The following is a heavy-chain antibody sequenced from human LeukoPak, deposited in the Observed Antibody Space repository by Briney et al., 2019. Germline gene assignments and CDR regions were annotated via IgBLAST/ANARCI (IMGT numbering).Heavy chain of an antibody. J-gene: IGHJ4*02. CDR3: ARVVNRALYFDY. CDR1: GVSISSGGYS. V-gene: IGHV4-30-2*01. D-gene: IGHD1-14*01. CDR2: IYHSGST. Sequence: SETLSLTCAVSGVSISSGGYSWSWIRQPPGKGLEWIGYIYHSGSTYYNPSLKSRVTTSVDRSKNQFSLKLSSVTAADTAVYYCARVVNRALYFDYWGQGTLVTVSS.